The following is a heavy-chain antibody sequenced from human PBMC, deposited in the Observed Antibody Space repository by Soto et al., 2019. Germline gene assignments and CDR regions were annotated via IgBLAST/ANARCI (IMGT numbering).Heavy chain of an antibody. D-gene: IGHD3-10*01. Sequence: GGSLRLSCAASGFTFSSYSMNWVRQAPGKGLEWVSYISSSSSTIYYADSVKGRFTISRDNAKNSLYLQMNSLRAEDMAVYYCARDRTPTERITMVRGRNWFDPWGQGTLVTVSS. CDR2: ISSSSSTI. CDR3: ARDRTPTERITMVRGRNWFDP. V-gene: IGHV3-48*01. J-gene: IGHJ5*02. CDR1: GFTFSSYS.